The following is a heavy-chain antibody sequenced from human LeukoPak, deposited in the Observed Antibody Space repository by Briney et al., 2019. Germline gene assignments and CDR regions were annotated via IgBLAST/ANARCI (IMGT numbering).Heavy chain of an antibody. CDR2: IRYDGSNK. V-gene: IGHV3-30*02. J-gene: IGHJ6*03. CDR1: GFTFSSYG. Sequence: GGSLRLSCAASGFTFSSYGMHWVRQAPGKGLEWVAFIRYDGSNKYYADSVKGRFTISRDNSKNTLYLQMNSLRAEDTAVYYCARGTTALMDVWGKGPRSPSP. CDR3: ARGTTALMDV. D-gene: IGHD2-21*02.